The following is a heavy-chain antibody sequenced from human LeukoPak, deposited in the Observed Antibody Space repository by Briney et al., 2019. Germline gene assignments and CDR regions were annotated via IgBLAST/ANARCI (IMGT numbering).Heavy chain of an antibody. CDR1: GGSMNSYY. Sequence: PSETLSLTCSVSGGSMNSYYWSWIRQPPGKGLEWIGYIYDSGSTNYNPSLKSRYKPSLKSRVTISVDMSKNQFSLKLTSVTAADTAVYYCATTADYGDYLALDYWGQGTLLTVSS. V-gene: IGHV4-59*01. CDR3: ATTADYGDYLALDY. CDR2: IYDSGST. J-gene: IGHJ4*02. D-gene: IGHD4-17*01.